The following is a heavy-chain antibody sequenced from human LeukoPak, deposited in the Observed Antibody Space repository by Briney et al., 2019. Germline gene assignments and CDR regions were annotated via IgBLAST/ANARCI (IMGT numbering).Heavy chain of an antibody. D-gene: IGHD3-22*01. V-gene: IGHV3-11*01. Sequence: GGSLRLSCAASGFSFSGYYMSWVRQAPGKGLEWVSYISSSGSTIHYVDSVKGRFTISRDNAKNSLYLQMNSLRAEDTALYYCAKDKGDYYDSSGTYDYWGQGTLVTVSS. CDR2: ISSSGSTI. CDR1: GFSFSGYY. J-gene: IGHJ4*02. CDR3: AKDKGDYYDSSGTYDY.